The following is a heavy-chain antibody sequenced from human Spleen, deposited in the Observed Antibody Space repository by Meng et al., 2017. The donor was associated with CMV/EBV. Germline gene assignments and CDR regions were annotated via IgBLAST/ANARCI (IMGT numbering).Heavy chain of an antibody. CDR1: RYTFCSYD. V-gene: IGHV1-8*01. CDR2: MHPNSGNT. D-gene: IGHD1-26*01. J-gene: IGHJ6*02. Sequence: ASVKVSCKTSRYTFCSYDIKWVRQATGQGLEWMGWMHPNSGNTGYAQKFQGRVTITRNTSISTAYMELSSLRSEDTAVYYCARGEHEGDSGSYYRRYYYGMDVWGQGTTVTVSS. CDR3: ARGEHEGDSGSYYRRYYYGMDV.